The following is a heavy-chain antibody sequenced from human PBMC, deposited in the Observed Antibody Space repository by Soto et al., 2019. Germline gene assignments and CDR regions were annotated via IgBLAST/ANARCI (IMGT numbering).Heavy chain of an antibody. CDR1: GFTFSSYN. J-gene: IGHJ3*02. D-gene: IGHD5-18*01. CDR3: AKEGGYSYGYDAFDI. V-gene: IGHV3-30*18. Sequence: QVQLVESGGGVVQPGRSLRLSCAASGFTFSSYNMHWVRQAPGKGLGWVALISYDGSNKDYADSVKGRFTISRDNSKNTRYLQMNSLRAEDTAVYYCAKEGGYSYGYDAFDIWGQGTMVTVSS. CDR2: ISYDGSNK.